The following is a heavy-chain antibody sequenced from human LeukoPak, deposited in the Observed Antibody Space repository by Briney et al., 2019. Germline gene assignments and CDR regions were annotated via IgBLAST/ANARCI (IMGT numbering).Heavy chain of an antibody. CDR3: AELGITMIGGV. J-gene: IGHJ6*04. Sequence: GGSLRLSCAASGFTFRSYEMNGVGQAPGRGLAWVSYICSSGSNIYSADSVKGRFTISRDNAKNSLYLQMNSLRAEDTAVYYCAELGITMIGGVWGKGTTVTISS. CDR1: GFTFRSYE. V-gene: IGHV3-48*03. CDR2: ICSSGSNI. D-gene: IGHD3-10*02.